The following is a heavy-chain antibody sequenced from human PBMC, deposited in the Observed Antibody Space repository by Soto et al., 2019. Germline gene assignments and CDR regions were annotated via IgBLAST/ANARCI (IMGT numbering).Heavy chain of an antibody. Sequence: PSETLSLTCTVSGGSIDSDGSYWSWIRQHPGKGLEWIGYIYYSGGTYYNPSLKSRVTISVDTSKNQFSLELSSVTAADTAVYYCASIYDSSGYYYGNNWFDPWGQGTLVTVSS. J-gene: IGHJ5*02. D-gene: IGHD3-22*01. CDR1: GGSIDSDGSY. CDR3: ASIYDSSGYYYGNNWFDP. V-gene: IGHV4-31*03. CDR2: IYYSGGT.